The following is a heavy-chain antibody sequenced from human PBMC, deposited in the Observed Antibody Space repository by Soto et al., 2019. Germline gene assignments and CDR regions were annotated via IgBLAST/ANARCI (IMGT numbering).Heavy chain of an antibody. D-gene: IGHD3-10*01. CDR3: AKGQKITRIRGVINY. J-gene: IGHJ4*02. Sequence: EVQLLESGGGLVQPGGSLRLSCAASGFTFSSYAMSWVRQAPGKGLAWVSAISGSGGSPYYADSVKGRFTISRDNSKNTLYLQMNSLRAEDTAVYYCAKGQKITRIRGVINYWGQGTLVTVSS. V-gene: IGHV3-23*01. CDR2: ISGSGGSP. CDR1: GFTFSSYA.